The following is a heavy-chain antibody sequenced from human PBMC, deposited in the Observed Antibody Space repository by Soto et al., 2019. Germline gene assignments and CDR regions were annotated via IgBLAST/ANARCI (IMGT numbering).Heavy chain of an antibody. Sequence: QVHLVQSGPEVKKTGASVKVSCKASGYMFTSYGISWVRQAPGQGLEWMGWTTPHNGNTRYAQKFQGRVTMTTDTSTTTASMELRSLTSDDTDVYYCARVDFWSGDIYYGMDVWGQGTTVSVSS. CDR1: GYMFTSYG. D-gene: IGHD3-3*01. CDR2: TTPHNGNT. CDR3: ARVDFWSGDIYYGMDV. V-gene: IGHV1-18*01. J-gene: IGHJ6*02.